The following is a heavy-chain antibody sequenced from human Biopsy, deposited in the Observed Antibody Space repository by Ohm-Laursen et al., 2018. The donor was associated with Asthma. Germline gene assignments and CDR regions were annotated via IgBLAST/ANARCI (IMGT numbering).Heavy chain of an antibody. Sequence: GSLRLSCAASGFSVSTKYISWVRQAPGKGLEWVSLIYSGDNTYYADSVKGRFTISRDHSKLYLQMNNLRAEDTAVYHCARISRLGYNSLDYGMDVWGQGTTVTVSS. V-gene: IGHV3-53*01. J-gene: IGHJ6*02. D-gene: IGHD5-24*01. CDR2: IYSGDNT. CDR1: GFSVSTKY. CDR3: ARISRLGYNSLDYGMDV.